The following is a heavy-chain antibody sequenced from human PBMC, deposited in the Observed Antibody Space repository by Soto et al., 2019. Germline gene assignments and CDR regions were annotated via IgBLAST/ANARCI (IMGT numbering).Heavy chain of an antibody. D-gene: IGHD3-3*01. CDR2: ISYDGSNK. Sequence: PGGSLRLSCAASGVTFSSYGMHWVRQAPGKGLEWVAVISYDGSNKYYADSVKGRFTISRDNSKNTLYLQMNSLRAEDTAVYYCAKAGITIFGVVISHIDYWGQGTLVTVSS. CDR3: AKAGITIFGVVISHIDY. CDR1: GVTFSSYG. V-gene: IGHV3-30*18. J-gene: IGHJ4*02.